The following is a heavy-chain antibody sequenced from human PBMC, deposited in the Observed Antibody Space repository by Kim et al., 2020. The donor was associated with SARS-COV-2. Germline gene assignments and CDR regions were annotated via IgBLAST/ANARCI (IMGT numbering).Heavy chain of an antibody. CDR3: ARGRAGVVPGAILGIGPHYDYSDMDV. V-gene: IGHV4-34*01. CDR2: INHSGST. Sequence: SETLSLTCAVYGGSFSGYHWSWIRQPPGKGLEWIGEINHSGSTNYNPSLKSRVTISIDTSKNQFSLKLTSVTAADTALYYCARGRAGVVPGAILGIGPHYDYSDMDVWGQGTTVTVSS. CDR1: GGSFSGYH. J-gene: IGHJ6*02. D-gene: IGHD3-3*01.